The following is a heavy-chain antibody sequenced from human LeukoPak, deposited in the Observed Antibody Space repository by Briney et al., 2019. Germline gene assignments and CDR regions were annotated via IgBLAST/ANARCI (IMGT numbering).Heavy chain of an antibody. CDR3: AREVVSGSYYFDY. CDR2: ISDDGSNK. Sequence: GGSLRLSCAASGFTFSSYGMHWVRQAPGKGLEWVAIISDDGSNKSYADSVKGRFTISRDNSRNTLYLQMNSLRAEDTAIYYCAREVVSGSYYFDYWGQGTLIPVSS. J-gene: IGHJ4*02. CDR1: GFTFSSYG. D-gene: IGHD1-26*01. V-gene: IGHV3-30*03.